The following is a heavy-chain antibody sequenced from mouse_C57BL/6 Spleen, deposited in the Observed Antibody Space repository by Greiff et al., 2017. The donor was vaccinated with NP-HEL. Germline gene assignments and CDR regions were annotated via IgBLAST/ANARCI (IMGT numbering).Heavy chain of an antibody. CDR2: IWTGGGT. V-gene: IGHV2-9-1*01. Sequence: VQLVESGPGLVAPSQSLSITCTVSGFSLTSYAISWVRQPPGKGLEWLGVIWTGGGTNYTSALKSRLSISKDNSKSQVFLKMNSLQTDDTARYYCASTVVATRYYAMDYWGQGTSVTVSS. CDR1: GFSLTSYA. CDR3: ASTVVATRYYAMDY. D-gene: IGHD1-1*01. J-gene: IGHJ4*01.